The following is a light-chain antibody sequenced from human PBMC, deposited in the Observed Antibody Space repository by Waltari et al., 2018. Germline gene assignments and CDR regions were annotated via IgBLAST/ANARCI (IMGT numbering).Light chain of an antibody. V-gene: IGKV2-28*01. CDR2: LGS. Sequence: DLVMTQSPLSLPVTPGEPASIPCRSSQSLLHSNGYNYLDWYLQKPGQSPQLLIYLGSNRASGVPDRFSGSGSGTDFTLKISRVEAEDVGVYYCMQALQTPPTFGQGTKLEI. J-gene: IGKJ2*01. CDR3: MQALQTPPT. CDR1: QSLLHSNGYNY.